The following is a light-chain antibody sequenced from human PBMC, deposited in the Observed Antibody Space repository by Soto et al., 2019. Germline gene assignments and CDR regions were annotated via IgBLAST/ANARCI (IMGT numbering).Light chain of an antibody. CDR3: QQSGSSPQT. J-gene: IGKJ1*01. CDR2: GAS. Sequence: EIVLTQSPDTLSLSPGERATLSCRASQSVSGSYLAWYQQKPGQAPRLLIYGASSRATGIPDRFSGSGSGTDFTLTISRLEPEDFAVYYWQQSGSSPQTFGQGTKVEIK. V-gene: IGKV3-20*01. CDR1: QSVSGSY.